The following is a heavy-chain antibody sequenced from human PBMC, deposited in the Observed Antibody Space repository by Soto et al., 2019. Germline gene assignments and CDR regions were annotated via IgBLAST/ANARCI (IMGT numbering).Heavy chain of an antibody. D-gene: IGHD2-21*02. J-gene: IGHJ6*02. CDR2: ISFDGSNK. Sequence: QVQLVESGGGVVQPGRSLRLSCAASGFTFNSYNMEWVRQAPGKGLEWVTVISFDGSNKYYADSVKGRFTISRDNSKNTLYLQMNSLRAEDTAVYYCAREVGTFYYPYGMDVWGQGTTVTVSS. V-gene: IGHV3-30-3*01. CDR3: AREVGTFYYPYGMDV. CDR1: GFTFNSYN.